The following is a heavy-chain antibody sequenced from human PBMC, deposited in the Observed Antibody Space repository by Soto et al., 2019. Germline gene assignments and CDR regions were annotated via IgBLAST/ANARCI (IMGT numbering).Heavy chain of an antibody. V-gene: IGHV3-23*01. J-gene: IGHJ4*02. CDR3: AKNQERELPRVIDF. CDR2: MSGSSSTT. Sequence: LRLSCATSGLTFSNYAMSWVRQAPGGGLEWVSSMSGSSSTTYYADSVKGRFTISRDRSKNTLYLQMSSLRAEDTALYYCAKNQERELPRVIDFWGQGTLVTVSS. D-gene: IGHD1-7*01. CDR1: GLTFSNYA.